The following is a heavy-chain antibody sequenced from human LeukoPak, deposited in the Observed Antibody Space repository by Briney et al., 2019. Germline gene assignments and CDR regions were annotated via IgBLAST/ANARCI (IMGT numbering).Heavy chain of an antibody. CDR3: AREGVYYYYYMDV. CDR1: GGSFSGYY. Sequence: PSETLSLTCAVYGGSFSGYYWSWIRQPPGKGLEWIGEINHSGSTNYNPSLKSRVTISVDTSKNQFSLKLSSVTAADTAVYYCAREGVYYYYYMDVWGQGTLVTVSS. CDR2: INHSGST. D-gene: IGHD2-8*01. J-gene: IGHJ6*03. V-gene: IGHV4-34*01.